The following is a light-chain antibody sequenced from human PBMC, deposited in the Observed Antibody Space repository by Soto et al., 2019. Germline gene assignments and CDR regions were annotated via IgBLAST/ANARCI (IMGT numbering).Light chain of an antibody. CDR2: KAS. Sequence: DVQMTQSPSTLSASVGDTITIICRASQSVSSWVAWYQQKPGKAPKLLIYKASSLESGIPSRFSGSGSGTEFTLTITSLQPDDFAIYYCQQYDSYSLTFGPGTTVDIK. CDR1: QSVSSW. V-gene: IGKV1-5*03. J-gene: IGKJ3*01. CDR3: QQYDSYSLT.